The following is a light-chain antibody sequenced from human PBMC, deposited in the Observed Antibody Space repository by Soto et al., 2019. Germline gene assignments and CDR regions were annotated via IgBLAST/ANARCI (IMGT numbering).Light chain of an antibody. CDR2: DAS. CDR1: QSVSSY. J-gene: IGKJ1*01. Sequence: LLTQDPATLSLSPGERATLSCRASQSVSSYLAWYPHQPGQAPMPXIDDASNRATGIPAKFSGXGSGTDFTLTISGLGPEDFALYYSQERINWAWTFWQGTKVDIK. V-gene: IGKV3-11*01. CDR3: QERINWAWT.